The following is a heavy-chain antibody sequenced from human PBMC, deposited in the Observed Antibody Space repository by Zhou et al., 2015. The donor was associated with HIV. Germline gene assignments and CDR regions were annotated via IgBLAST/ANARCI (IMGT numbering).Heavy chain of an antibody. D-gene: IGHD5-18*01. Sequence: EVQLVESGGGLIQPGGSLRLSCAASGFTVSSNYMSWVRQAPGKGLEWVSVIYSGGSTYYADSVKGRFTISRDNSKNTLYLQMNSLRAEDTAVYYCARESWSVDTAMVGAFDIWGQGTMVTVSS. J-gene: IGHJ3*02. CDR3: ARESWSVDTAMVGAFDI. V-gene: IGHV3-53*01. CDR1: GFTVSSNY. CDR2: IYSGGST.